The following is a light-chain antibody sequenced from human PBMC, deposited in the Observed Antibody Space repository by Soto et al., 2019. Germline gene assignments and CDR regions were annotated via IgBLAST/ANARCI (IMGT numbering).Light chain of an antibody. Sequence: QSALTQPASVSGSPGQSITISCTGTGSDVGGYKYVSWYQQHPGKAPKLMIYDVSNRPSGVSNRFSGSKSGNTASLTISGLQAEDEADYYCTSYTSSRTGVFGTGTKVTVL. V-gene: IGLV2-14*01. CDR2: DVS. J-gene: IGLJ1*01. CDR1: GSDVGGYKY. CDR3: TSYTSSRTGV.